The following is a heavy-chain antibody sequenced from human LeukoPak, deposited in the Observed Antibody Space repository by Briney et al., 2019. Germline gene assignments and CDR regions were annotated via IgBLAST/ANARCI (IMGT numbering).Heavy chain of an antibody. Sequence: GGSLRLSCAASGFTFSSYSMNWVRQAPGKGLEWVSSISSSSSYIYYADSVKGRFTISRDNAKNSLYLQMNSLRAEGTAVYYCASDYYDSSGYYYAVYWGQGTLVTVSS. J-gene: IGHJ4*02. D-gene: IGHD3-22*01. CDR2: ISSSSSYI. CDR3: ASDYYDSSGYYYAVY. V-gene: IGHV3-21*01. CDR1: GFTFSSYS.